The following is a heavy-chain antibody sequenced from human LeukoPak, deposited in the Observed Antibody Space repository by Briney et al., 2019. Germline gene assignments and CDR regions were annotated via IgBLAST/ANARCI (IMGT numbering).Heavy chain of an antibody. CDR1: GFTFSIYA. CDR3: AKAKHGGNWKHHAFGV. J-gene: IGHJ3*01. V-gene: IGHV3-23*01. D-gene: IGHD4-23*01. Sequence: GGSLRLSCAASGFTFSIYAMSWVRQAPGKGLDWVSGISGSGGSTYYADSVKGRVTISRDNAKNTLYLQMNSLRAEDTAVYYCAKAKHGGNWKHHAFGVWGQGTMVTVSS. CDR2: ISGSGGST.